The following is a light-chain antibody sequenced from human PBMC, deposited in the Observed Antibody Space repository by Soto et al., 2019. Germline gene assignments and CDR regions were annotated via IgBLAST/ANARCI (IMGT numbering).Light chain of an antibody. J-gene: IGLJ2*01. V-gene: IGLV2-14*01. CDR2: DVT. CDR3: CSYTDIALDVV. CDR1: SSDIGDYDY. Sequence: QSALTQPASVSGSPGQSITISCTGTSSDIGDYDYVSWYQHLPGKAPKLLIFDVTHRPSGVSDRFSGSKSGNTASLTISRVRPEDDPHYYCCSYTDIALDVVFVGGTKLTVL.